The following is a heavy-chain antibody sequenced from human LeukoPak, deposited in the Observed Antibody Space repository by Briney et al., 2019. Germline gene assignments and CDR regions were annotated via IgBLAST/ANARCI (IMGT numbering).Heavy chain of an antibody. Sequence: SGTLSLTCAVSGGSISSSNWWSWVRQPPGKGLEWMGGIYHSGSTNYNPSLKSRVTISVDKSKNQFSLKLSSVTAADTAVYYCARTKMVFWSGYPDAFDIWGQGTMVTVSS. CDR2: IYHSGST. V-gene: IGHV4-4*02. J-gene: IGHJ3*02. CDR3: ARTKMVFWSGYPDAFDI. CDR1: GGSISSSNW. D-gene: IGHD3-3*01.